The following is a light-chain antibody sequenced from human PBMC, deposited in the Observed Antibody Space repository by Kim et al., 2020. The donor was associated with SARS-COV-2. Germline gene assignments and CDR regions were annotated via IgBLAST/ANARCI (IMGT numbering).Light chain of an antibody. CDR1: QSVSSNY. J-gene: IGKJ3*01. V-gene: IGKV3-20*01. CDR2: GAS. Sequence: DIELTQSPGTLSLSPGERATLSCRASQSVSSNYLAWYQQKPGQAPRLVIYGASIRNTGIPDRFSGGGSGTDYTLTISRLRREDVAVYFSPQCRSSIPTFGPGAPVDI. CDR3: PQCRSSIPT.